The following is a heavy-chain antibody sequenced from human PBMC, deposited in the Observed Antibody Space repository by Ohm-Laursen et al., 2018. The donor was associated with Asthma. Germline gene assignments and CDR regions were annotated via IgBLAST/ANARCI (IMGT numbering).Heavy chain of an antibody. CDR1: GYSFSLYS. CDR3: ARIGTEWELPGREYSLHH. J-gene: IGHJ1*01. D-gene: IGHD1-26*01. CDR2: ISTASTFI. Sequence: GSLRLSCAASGYSFSLYSIHWIRQAPGKGLQWVASISTASTFIYYADSVRGRFTTSRDNARNSVYLQMNSLRAEDTALYYCARIGTEWELPGREYSLHHWGEGTLVTVSS. V-gene: IGHV3-21*01.